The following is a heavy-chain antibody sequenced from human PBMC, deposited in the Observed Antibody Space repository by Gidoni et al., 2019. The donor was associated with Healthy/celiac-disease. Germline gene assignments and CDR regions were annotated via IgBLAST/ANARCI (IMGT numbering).Heavy chain of an antibody. V-gene: IGHV4-59*01. CDR2: IYYSGST. Sequence: QVQLQESGPGLVKPSEPLSLTCTVSGGSISSYYWSWIRQPPGKGLEWIGYIYYSGSTNYNPSLKSRVTISVDTSKNQFSLKLSSVTAADTAVYYCAREGTTVTTKSNWFDPWGQGTLVTVSS. D-gene: IGHD4-17*01. CDR3: AREGTTVTTKSNWFDP. J-gene: IGHJ5*02. CDR1: GGSISSYY.